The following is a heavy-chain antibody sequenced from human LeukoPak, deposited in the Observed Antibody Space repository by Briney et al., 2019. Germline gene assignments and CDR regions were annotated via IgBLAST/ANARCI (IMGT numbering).Heavy chain of an antibody. CDR3: ARADSGYDHFDY. J-gene: IGHJ4*02. CDR2: ISYTGNT. D-gene: IGHD5-12*01. CDR1: GGSIRSYF. Sequence: PSETLSLTCAVSGGSIRSYFWSWMRQPPGKGLEWIGYISYTGNTNSNPSLNSRVTISVDTSKNQFSLKLTSVTAADTAVYFCARADSGYDHFDYRGQGTLVTVSS. V-gene: IGHV4-59*01.